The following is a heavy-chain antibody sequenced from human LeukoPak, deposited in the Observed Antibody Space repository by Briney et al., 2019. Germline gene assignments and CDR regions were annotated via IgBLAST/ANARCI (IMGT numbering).Heavy chain of an antibody. CDR2: IYYSGST. V-gene: IGHV4-61*05. CDR3: ARVNPHHYYCSGPYYYYYYMDV. D-gene: IGHD3-10*01. Sequence: SETLSLTCTVSGGSISSSSYYWGWIRQPPGKGLEWIGYIYYSGSTNYNPSLKSRVTISVDTSKNQFSLKLSSVTAADTAVYYCARVNPHHYYCSGPYYYYYYMDVWGKGTTVTISS. J-gene: IGHJ6*03. CDR1: GGSISSSSYY.